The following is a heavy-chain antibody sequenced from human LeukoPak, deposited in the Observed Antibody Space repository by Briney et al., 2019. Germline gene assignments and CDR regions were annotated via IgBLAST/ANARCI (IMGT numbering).Heavy chain of an antibody. Sequence: GGSLRLSCAASGFTFSSYAMHWVRQARGKGLEYVSVISSNGGSTYYADSVKGRFTISRDNSKNTLYLQMSSLRAEDTAVYYCVKGRATYDFWTGSDYWGRGTLVTVSS. CDR2: ISSNGGST. CDR1: GFTFSSYA. V-gene: IGHV3-64D*09. D-gene: IGHD3-3*01. CDR3: VKGRATYDFWTGSDY. J-gene: IGHJ4*02.